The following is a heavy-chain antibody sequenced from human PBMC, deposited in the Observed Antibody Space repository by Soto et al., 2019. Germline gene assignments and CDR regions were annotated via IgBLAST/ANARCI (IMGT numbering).Heavy chain of an antibody. D-gene: IGHD1-1*01. CDR1: GGAISNGNYY. Sequence: QVQLQESGPGLVKPSQTLSLTCTVSGGAISNGNYYWRWIRQLPGKGLEWIGNIYYIGSISYNPALMRRVTISVDTSKNQFSLKLRSVVAADTAMYYCAKNVTTRPWFDPGGQGTLLTVSS. J-gene: IGHJ5*02. V-gene: IGHV4-31*03. CDR2: IYYIGSI. CDR3: AKNVTTRPWFDP.